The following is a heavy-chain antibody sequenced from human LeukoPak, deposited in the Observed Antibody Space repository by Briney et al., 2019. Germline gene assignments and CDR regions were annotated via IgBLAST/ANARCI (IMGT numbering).Heavy chain of an antibody. CDR1: GGSISSSSYY. V-gene: IGHV4-39*01. J-gene: IGHJ4*02. D-gene: IGHD1-26*01. CDR2: IHYSGST. Sequence: SETLSLTCTVSGGSISSSSYYWRWIRQPPGKGLEWIGTIHYSGSTYYNPSLKSRVTISVDTSKNQFSLKLSSVTAADTAVYYCARHPSGSSFDYWGQGTLVTASS. CDR3: ARHPSGSSFDY.